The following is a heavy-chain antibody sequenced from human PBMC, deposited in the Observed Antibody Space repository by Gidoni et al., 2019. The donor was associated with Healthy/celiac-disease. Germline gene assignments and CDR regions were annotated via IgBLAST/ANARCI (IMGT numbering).Heavy chain of an antibody. J-gene: IGHJ2*01. Sequence: QVQLQESGPGLVKPSGTLSLTCAVSGGSISSSNWWSWVRQPPGKGLEWIGEIYHSGRTNYNPSLKSRVTISVDKSKNQFSLKLSSVTAADTAVYYCARRYCRSTSCYTLYFDLWGRGTLVTVSS. CDR3: ARRYCRSTSCYTLYFDL. CDR1: GGSISSSNW. V-gene: IGHV4-4*02. D-gene: IGHD2-2*02. CDR2: IYHSGRT.